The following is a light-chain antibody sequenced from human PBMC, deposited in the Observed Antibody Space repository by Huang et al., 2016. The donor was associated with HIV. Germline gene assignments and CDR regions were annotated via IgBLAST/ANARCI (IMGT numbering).Light chain of an antibody. CDR2: AAS. V-gene: IGKV1-39*01. J-gene: IGKJ1*01. CDR1: QSISNY. CDR3: QQSYTTPPT. Sequence: DIQMTQSPSSLSASAGDRVTITCRASQSISNYLNWYQQRPGKAPKLLISAASSLQSVVSSRFSGSGSGTDFTLSISSLQAEDFVTYYCQQSYTTPPTFGHGTKVEVK.